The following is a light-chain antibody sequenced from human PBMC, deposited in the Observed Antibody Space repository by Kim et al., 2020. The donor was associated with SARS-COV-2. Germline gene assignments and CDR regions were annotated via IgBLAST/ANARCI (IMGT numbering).Light chain of an antibody. CDR2: RNN. CDR3: SALDISLSEGV. Sequence: RQTATLTCTGNSNFVGNQGSAWLQQHQVHPPKLLSYRNNNLPSGISERFSASRSGNTASLTITGLQPEDEADYYCSALDISLSEGVFGSGTNVTFL. V-gene: IGLV10-54*02. J-gene: IGLJ6*01. CDR1: SNFVGNQG.